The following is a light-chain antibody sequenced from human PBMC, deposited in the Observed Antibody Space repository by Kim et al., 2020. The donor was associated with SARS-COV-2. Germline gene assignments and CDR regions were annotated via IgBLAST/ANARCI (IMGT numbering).Light chain of an antibody. J-gene: IGKJ3*01. V-gene: IGKV1-27*01. CDR2: AAS. CDR1: QDISHS. Sequence: DIQMTQSPSSLSASVGDRVTITCRASQDISHSLAWYQVKPGKAPKLLIFAASTLHSGVTSRFNGSGSGTDFALTISSLQPEDVATYYCQNCQSVPLTFGPGTKVDIK. CDR3: QNCQSVPLT.